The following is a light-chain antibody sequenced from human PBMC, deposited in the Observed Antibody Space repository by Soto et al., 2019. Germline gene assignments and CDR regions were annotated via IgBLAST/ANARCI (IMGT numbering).Light chain of an antibody. CDR3: QHYVTSPPIT. Sequence: EIVLTQSPGTLSLSPGERATLSCRASQSVSSSYLAWYQQKPGQAPRLLIYGVSSRATGIPDRFSGSGSGTDFTLTISRLEPEDFAAYCCQHYVTSPPITFGQGTRLDMK. CDR2: GVS. J-gene: IGKJ5*01. V-gene: IGKV3-20*01. CDR1: QSVSSSY.